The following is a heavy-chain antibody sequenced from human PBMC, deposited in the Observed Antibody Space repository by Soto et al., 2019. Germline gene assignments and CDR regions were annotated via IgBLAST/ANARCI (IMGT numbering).Heavy chain of an antibody. Sequence: QVQLVQSGAAVKKPGASVKVSCKPSGYTFTDLYIHWVRQAPGLGLVWMGWIDPNSGASRKTQTFQGSLTMTRDTSTSTVYMELSSLRSDDTAVYYGARDNYGPLDYWGQGTLVTASS. V-gene: IGHV1-2*02. J-gene: IGHJ4*02. CDR1: GYTFTDLY. D-gene: IGHD3-10*01. CDR3: ARDNYGPLDY. CDR2: IDPNSGAS.